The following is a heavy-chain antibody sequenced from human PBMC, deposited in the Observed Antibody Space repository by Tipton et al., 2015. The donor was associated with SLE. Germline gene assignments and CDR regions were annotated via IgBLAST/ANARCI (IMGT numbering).Heavy chain of an antibody. Sequence: TLSLTCTVSGGSISSYYWSWIRQPPGKGLEWIGYIYYRGSTNYDPSLKSRVTISVDTSKNQFSLKLSSVTAADTAVYYCARVQTQRWLQEYYFDYWVQGTLVTVSS. J-gene: IGHJ4*02. D-gene: IGHD5-24*01. CDR2: IYYRGST. CDR1: GGSISSYY. V-gene: IGHV4-59*01. CDR3: ARVQTQRWLQEYYFDY.